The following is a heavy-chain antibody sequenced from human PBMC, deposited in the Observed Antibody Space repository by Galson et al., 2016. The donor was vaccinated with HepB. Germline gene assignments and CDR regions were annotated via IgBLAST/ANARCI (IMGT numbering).Heavy chain of an antibody. CDR2: TRNKANSYTT. J-gene: IGHJ4*02. Sequence: SLRLSCAASGFTFSDHYMDWVRQAPGKGLEWVGRTRNKANSYTTDYAASVKGRFTISRDNSKNSLYLQMNSLKTEDTAVYYCARGPGTVGATGFDYWGQGTLVTVSS. CDR3: ARGPGTVGATGFDY. D-gene: IGHD1-26*01. CDR1: GFTFSDHY. V-gene: IGHV3-72*01.